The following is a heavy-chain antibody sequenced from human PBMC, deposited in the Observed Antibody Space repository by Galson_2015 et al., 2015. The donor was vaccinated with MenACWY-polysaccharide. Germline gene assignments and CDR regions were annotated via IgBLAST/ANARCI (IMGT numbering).Heavy chain of an antibody. J-gene: IGHJ4*01. D-gene: IGHD3-10*01. CDR1: GFSLSNPGVS. CDR3: VRGARGIPTPFDK. CDR2: LYWNGDK. V-gene: IGHV2-5*01. Sequence: PALVKPPQTLTLPCTFSGFSLSNPGVSVAWLRQPPGKALEWRALLYWNGDKHSSPSLKKTRTVYTDTSKNQMVLTMSNMEPVDTATYYSVRGARGIPTPFDKWGPGALVIVFS.